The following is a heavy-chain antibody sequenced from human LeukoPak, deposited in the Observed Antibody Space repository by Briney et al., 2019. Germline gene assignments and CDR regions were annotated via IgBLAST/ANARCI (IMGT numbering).Heavy chain of an antibody. V-gene: IGHV1-8*01. CDR2: MNPNSGNT. D-gene: IGHD6-19*01. J-gene: IGHJ3*02. Sequence: ASVKVSCKASGYTFTSYDINWVRQATGQGLEWMGWMNPNSGNTGYAQKFQGRVTMTRNTSISTAYMELRSLRSDDTAVYYCARLIAVAGVDAFDIWGQGTMVTVSS. CDR3: ARLIAVAGVDAFDI. CDR1: GYTFTSYD.